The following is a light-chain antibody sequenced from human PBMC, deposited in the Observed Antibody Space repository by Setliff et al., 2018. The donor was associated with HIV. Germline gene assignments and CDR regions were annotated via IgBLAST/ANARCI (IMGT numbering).Light chain of an antibody. J-gene: IGLJ1*01. V-gene: IGLV3-21*04. Sequence: SYELTQRPSVSVAPGKTARITCGGDNIGIKSVHWYQQKPGQAPVVVMYYDHDRPSWIPERFSGSNSGNTATLTISRVEVGDEADYYCQVWDSSSDHYVVGSGTKV. CDR1: NIGIKS. CDR3: QVWDSSSDHYV. CDR2: YDH.